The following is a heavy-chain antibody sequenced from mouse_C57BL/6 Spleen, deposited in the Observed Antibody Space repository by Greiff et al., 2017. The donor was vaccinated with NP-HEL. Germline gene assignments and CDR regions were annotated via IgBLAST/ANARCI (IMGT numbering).Heavy chain of an antibody. CDR3: ARLFITTGVDYYFDY. J-gene: IGHJ2*01. Sequence: VQLQQPGTELVKPGASVKLSCKASGYTFTSYWMHWVKQRPGQGLEWIGNINPSNGGTNYNEKFKSKATLTVDKSSSTAYMQLSSLTSEDSAVYYCARLFITTGVDYYFDYWGQGTTLTVSS. CDR1: GYTFTSYW. CDR2: INPSNGGT. V-gene: IGHV1-53*01. D-gene: IGHD1-1*01.